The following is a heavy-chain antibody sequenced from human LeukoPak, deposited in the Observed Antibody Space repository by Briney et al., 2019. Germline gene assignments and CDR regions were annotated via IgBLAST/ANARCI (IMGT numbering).Heavy chain of an antibody. CDR2: INPNSGAT. D-gene: IGHD3-10*01. CDR1: GYTFTGYY. CDR3: ARGRFGEWDNWFDP. V-gene: IGHV1-2*02. J-gene: IGHJ5*02. Sequence: ASVKVSCKASGYTFTGYYIHWVRQAPGQGLEWMAWINPNSGATNYAQEFQGRVTMTRDTSISTAYMELSRLTSDDTAVYFCARGRFGEWDNWFDPWGQGTLVTVSS.